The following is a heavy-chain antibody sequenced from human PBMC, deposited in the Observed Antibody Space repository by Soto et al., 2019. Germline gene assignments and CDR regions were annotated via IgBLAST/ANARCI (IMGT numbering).Heavy chain of an antibody. CDR2: ISLYSDGT. V-gene: IGHV1-18*01. J-gene: IGHJ5*02. D-gene: IGHD2-2*01. CDR3: ARVVPGAEAWFGP. Sequence: VASVKVSCKTSGYTFSNYGITWVRQAAGQPLEWLGWISLYSDGTNYAQKFQGRVSMTTDTSTTTAYMELGSLRSDDTAVYYCARVVPGAEAWFGPWGQGTLVTVSS. CDR1: GYTFSNYG.